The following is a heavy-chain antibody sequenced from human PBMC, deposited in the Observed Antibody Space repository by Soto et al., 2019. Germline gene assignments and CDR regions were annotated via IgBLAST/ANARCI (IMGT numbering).Heavy chain of an antibody. CDR3: AKEKRPGELLLYY. J-gene: IGHJ4*02. CDR2: ISYDGSNK. D-gene: IGHD1-26*01. V-gene: IGHV3-30*18. CDR1: GFTFSSYG. Sequence: QVQLVESGGGVVQPGRSLRLSCAASGFTFSSYGMHWVRQAPGKGLEWVAVISYDGSNKYYADSVKGRFTISRDNSKNTLYLQMNSLRAEDTAVYYCAKEKRPGELLLYYWGQGTLVTVSS.